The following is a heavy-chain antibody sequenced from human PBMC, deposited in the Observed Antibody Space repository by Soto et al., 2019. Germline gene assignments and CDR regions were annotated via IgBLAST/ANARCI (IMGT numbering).Heavy chain of an antibody. CDR3: ARDPITFGGVIVTLDY. Sequence: QVQLVESGGGVVQPGRSLRLSCAASGFTFSSYGMHWVRQAPGKGLEWVAVIWYDGSNKYYADSVKGRFTISRDNSKNTAYLQMNSLRAEDTAVYYCARDPITFGGVIVTLDYWGQGTLVTVSS. CDR1: GFTFSSYG. V-gene: IGHV3-33*01. J-gene: IGHJ4*02. CDR2: IWYDGSNK. D-gene: IGHD3-16*02.